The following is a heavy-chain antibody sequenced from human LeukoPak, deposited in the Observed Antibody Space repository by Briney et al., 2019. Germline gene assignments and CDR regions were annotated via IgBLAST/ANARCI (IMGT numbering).Heavy chain of an antibody. J-gene: IGHJ6*02. CDR2: ISGYNGNT. Sequence: ASVKVSCKASGYTFTSYGINWVRQAPGQGLEWMGWISGYNGNTNYAQNLQGRVTMTTDTSTSTAYMELRSLRSDDTAVYYCASLNCSSTSCPFGVWGQGTTVTVSS. D-gene: IGHD2-2*01. CDR3: ASLNCSSTSCPFGV. CDR1: GYTFTSYG. V-gene: IGHV1-18*01.